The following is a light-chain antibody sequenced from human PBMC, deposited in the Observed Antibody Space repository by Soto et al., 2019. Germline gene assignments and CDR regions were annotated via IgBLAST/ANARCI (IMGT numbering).Light chain of an antibody. CDR2: EVV. Sequence: QSALTQPRSVSGSPGQSATISCTGTRSDVGAFDFVSWYQQHPGKAPRLIIYEVVQRPSGVPDRFSGSKSGNTASLTVSGLQAADEADYFCKSYAGSNTYVFGSGTKVTVL. V-gene: IGLV2-11*01. CDR1: RSDVGAFDF. CDR3: KSYAGSNTYV. J-gene: IGLJ1*01.